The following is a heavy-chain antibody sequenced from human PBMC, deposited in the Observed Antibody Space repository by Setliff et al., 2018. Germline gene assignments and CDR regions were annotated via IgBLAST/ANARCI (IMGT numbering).Heavy chain of an antibody. CDR2: INRRGST. D-gene: IGHD6-19*01. Sequence: SETLSLTCTVSGGSVSDSTYYWGWVRQPPGKGLEWTGHINRRGSTNFSPSLKSRVTISLDTSKNQFSLNLTSVTAADTAVYYCARASSGWYSAYYYYMDVWGRGTTVTV. V-gene: IGHV4-61*05. CDR1: GGSVSDSTYY. CDR3: ARASSGWYSAYYYYMDV. J-gene: IGHJ6*03.